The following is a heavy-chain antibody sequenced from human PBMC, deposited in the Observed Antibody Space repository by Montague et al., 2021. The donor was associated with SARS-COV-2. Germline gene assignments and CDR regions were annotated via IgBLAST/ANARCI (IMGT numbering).Heavy chain of an antibody. CDR3: ARHGNNRIAMIVVVIGDFDF. CDR1: GGSISSSSYY. J-gene: IGHJ4*02. Sequence: SETLSLTCTVSGGSISSSSYYWGWIRQPPGKGLEGIGSIYYSGSTYYNPSLKSRVTISVDTSKNQFYLKLSSVTAADKAVYDCARHGNNRIAMIVVVIGDFDFWGQGTLVTVSS. CDR2: IYYSGST. V-gene: IGHV4-39*01. D-gene: IGHD3-22*01.